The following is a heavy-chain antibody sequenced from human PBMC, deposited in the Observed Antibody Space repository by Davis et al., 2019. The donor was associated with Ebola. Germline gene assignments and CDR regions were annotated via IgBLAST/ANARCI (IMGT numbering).Heavy chain of an antibody. J-gene: IGHJ4*02. D-gene: IGHD6-19*01. CDR3: ARDLGQWLVIDY. V-gene: IGHV1-46*01. CDR2: INPNDGRT. CDR1: GYTFTNYY. Sequence: ASVKVSCKASGYTFTNYYMHWVRQAPGQGLEWMGMINPNDGRTIYAQKFQGRVTVTRDTSTTTVYMELSRLRSDDTAVYYCARDLGQWLVIDYWGQGTLVTVSS.